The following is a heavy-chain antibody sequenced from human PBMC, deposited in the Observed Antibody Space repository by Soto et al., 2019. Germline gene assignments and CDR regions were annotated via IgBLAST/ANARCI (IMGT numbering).Heavy chain of an antibody. J-gene: IGHJ6*03. D-gene: IGHD2-21*01. V-gene: IGHV4-59*01. CDR3: ARGLGNYYYMDV. CDR1: GGSISSYY. CDR2: IYYSGST. Sequence: SETLSLTCTVSGGSISSYYWSWIRQPPGKGLEWIGYIYYSGSTNYNPSLKSRVTISVDTSKNQFSLKLSSVTAADTAVYYCARGLGNYYYMDVWGKGTTVTVSS.